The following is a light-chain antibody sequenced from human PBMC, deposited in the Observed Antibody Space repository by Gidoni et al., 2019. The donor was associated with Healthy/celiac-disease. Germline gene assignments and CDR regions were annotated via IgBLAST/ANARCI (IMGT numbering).Light chain of an antibody. CDR2: WAA. V-gene: IGKV4-1*01. CDR1: QSVLYSSNTKNY. CDR3: QQYYSTPFT. J-gene: IGKJ3*01. Sequence: DNVMTQSPDSLAVSLGEKATINCTSSQSVLYSSNTKNYLAWYQQKPGQPPKLLIYWAATRESGVPDRFSGSGSWTDFTLTISSLQAEDVAVYYCQQYYSTPFTFGPGTKVDIK.